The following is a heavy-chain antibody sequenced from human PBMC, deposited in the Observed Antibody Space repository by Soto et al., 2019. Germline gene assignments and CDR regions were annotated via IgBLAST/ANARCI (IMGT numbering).Heavy chain of an antibody. CDR3: ARSRVTYYYDRSAFEI. CDR1: GGTFSSYA. V-gene: IGHV1-69*01. Sequence: QVQLVQSGAEVQKPGSSVKVSCKASGGTFSSYAISWVRQAPGQGLEWMGGIIPIFGTANYAQKFQGRVTITADESTITAYMELSSLRSEDTAVYYCARSRVTYYYDRSAFEIWGQGTMVTVSS. CDR2: IIPIFGTA. D-gene: IGHD3-22*01. J-gene: IGHJ3*02.